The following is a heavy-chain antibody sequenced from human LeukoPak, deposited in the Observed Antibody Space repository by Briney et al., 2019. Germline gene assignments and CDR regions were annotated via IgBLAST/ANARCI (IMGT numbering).Heavy chain of an antibody. V-gene: IGHV4-34*01. Sequence: SETLSLTCADYGGSFSGYYWSWIRQPPGKGLEWIGEINHSGSTNYNPSLKSRVTISVDTSKNQFSLKLSSVTAADTAVYYCARGRGYNAFDIWGQGTMVTVSS. D-gene: IGHD5-18*01. CDR3: ARGRGYNAFDI. CDR1: GGSFSGYY. J-gene: IGHJ3*02. CDR2: INHSGST.